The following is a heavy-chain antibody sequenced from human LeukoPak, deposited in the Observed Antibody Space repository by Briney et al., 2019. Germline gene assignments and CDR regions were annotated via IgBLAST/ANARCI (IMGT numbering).Heavy chain of an antibody. CDR2: FDPEDGET. CDR1: GYTLTELS. V-gene: IGHV1-24*01. CDR3: ATDGKVDIAAAGTGLYYGMDV. D-gene: IGHD6-13*01. Sequence: RASVKVSCKVSGYTLTELSMHWVRQAPGKGLEWMGGFDPEDGETIYAQKFQGRVTMTEDTSTDTAYMELSSLRSEDTAVYYCATDGKVDIAAAGTGLYYGMDVWGKGTTVTVSS. J-gene: IGHJ6*04.